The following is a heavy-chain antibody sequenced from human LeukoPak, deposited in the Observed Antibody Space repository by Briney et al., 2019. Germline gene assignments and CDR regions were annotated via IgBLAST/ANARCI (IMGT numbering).Heavy chain of an antibody. CDR1: GGTFSSYA. CDR2: IFPIFGTA. D-gene: IGHD2-2*02. V-gene: IGHV1-69*05. J-gene: IGHJ6*03. Sequence: ASVKVSCKACGGTFSSYAISWVRQAPGQGLEWMGGIFPIFGTANYAQKFQGRVTITTDESTSTAYMELSSLRSEDTAVYYCARGKVVVPAAIRNYYYYMDVWGKGTTVTVSS. CDR3: ARGKVVVPAAIRNYYYYMDV.